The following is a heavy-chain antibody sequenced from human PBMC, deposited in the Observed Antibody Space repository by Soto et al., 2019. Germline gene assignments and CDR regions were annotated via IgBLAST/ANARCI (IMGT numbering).Heavy chain of an antibody. CDR1: GGSITSSSYY. Sequence: SETLSLTCTVSGGSITSSSYYWGWIRQPPGKGLEWIGSIYYSGSTYYNPSLKSRVTISVDTSKNQFSPKLSPVTAADTAVYYCATQEVGGSYVYTFDPWGQGTLVTVSS. J-gene: IGHJ5*02. CDR2: IYYSGST. D-gene: IGHD1-26*01. CDR3: ATQEVGGSYVYTFDP. V-gene: IGHV4-39*01.